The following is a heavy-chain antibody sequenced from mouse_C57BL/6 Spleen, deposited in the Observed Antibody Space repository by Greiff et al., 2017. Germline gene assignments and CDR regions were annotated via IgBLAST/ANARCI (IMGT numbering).Heavy chain of an antibody. CDR1: GYTFTSYW. CDR2: IDPSDSYT. Sequence: QVHVKQPGAELVKPGASVKLSCKASGYTFTSYWMQWVKQRPGQGLEWIGEIDPSDSYTNYNQKFKGKATLTVDTSSSTAYMQLSSLTSEDSAVYYCARKTTVRSSFFDYWGQGTTLTVSS. J-gene: IGHJ2*01. D-gene: IGHD1-1*01. CDR3: ARKTTVRSSFFDY. V-gene: IGHV1-50*01.